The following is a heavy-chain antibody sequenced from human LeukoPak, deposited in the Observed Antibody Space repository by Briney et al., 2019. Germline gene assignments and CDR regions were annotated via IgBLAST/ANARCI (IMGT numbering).Heavy chain of an antibody. CDR3: AKGGCRGTCNPLAY. CDR1: GFTLSGSG. CDR2: SGDSDGST. V-gene: IGHV3-23*01. D-gene: IGHD2-15*01. Sequence: GGSLRLSCAASGFTLSGSGMSWVRQAPGEGLEWISSSGDSDGSTYYADSLKGRFTISRDNSKNTLYLQMNNLRAEDTAVYYCAKGGCRGTCNPLAYWGQGALVTVSP. J-gene: IGHJ4*02.